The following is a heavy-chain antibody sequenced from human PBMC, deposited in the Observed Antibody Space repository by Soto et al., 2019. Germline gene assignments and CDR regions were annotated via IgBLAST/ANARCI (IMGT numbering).Heavy chain of an antibody. CDR3: TTWGSSYVFDC. CDR2: ISGSGGST. CDR1: GLPFSDDA. V-gene: IGHV3-23*01. Sequence: GDLRISCAASGLPFSDDAMTWVRQAPGKGLEWVSAISGSGGSTFYADSVKGRFTISRDNSKNTLYLQMNSLSAGDTAIYYCTTWGSSYVFDCWGQGNLVTFS. J-gene: IGHJ4*02. D-gene: IGHD1-26*01.